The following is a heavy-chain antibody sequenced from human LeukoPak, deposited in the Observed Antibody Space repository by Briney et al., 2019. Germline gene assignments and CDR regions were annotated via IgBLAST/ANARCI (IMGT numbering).Heavy chain of an antibody. V-gene: IGHV4-59*01. CDR1: GGSISNSY. Sequence: SETLALTCTVSGGSISNSYWSWIRLSPGKGLEWIGYISYNGSPDYSPSLKSRVTISSDTSKNQFFLIMRSVTAADTAVYYCARDHWLLSSKTWYYYGLDVWGQGTTVTVSS. J-gene: IGHJ6*02. CDR3: ARDHWLLSSKTWYYYGLDV. CDR2: ISYNGSP. D-gene: IGHD3-9*01.